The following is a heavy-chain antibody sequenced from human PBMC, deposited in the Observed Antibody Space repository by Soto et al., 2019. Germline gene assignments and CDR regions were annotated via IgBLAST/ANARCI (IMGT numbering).Heavy chain of an antibody. J-gene: IGHJ5*02. CDR3: ARHHRQYCSSTSCYFDWFDP. CDR1: GGSISSYY. V-gene: IGHV4-59*08. CDR2: IYYSGST. D-gene: IGHD2-2*01. Sequence: SETLSLTCTVSGGSISSYYWSWIRQPPGKGLDWIGYIYYSGSTNYNPSLKSRVTISVDTSKNQFSLKLSSVTAADTAVYYCARHHRQYCSSTSCYFDWFDPWGQGTLVTVSS.